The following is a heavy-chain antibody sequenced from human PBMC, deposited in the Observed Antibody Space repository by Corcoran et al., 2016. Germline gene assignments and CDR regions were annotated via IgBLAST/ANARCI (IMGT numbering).Heavy chain of an antibody. CDR3: AGGHLTGWFDP. Sequence: QVQLQQWGAGLLKPSETLSLTCAVYGGSFSGYYWSWIRQPPGKGLEWIGEINQSGSTNYNPSLKSRVTISVDTSKNQFSLKLSSVTAAGTAVYYCAGGHLTGWFDPWGQGTLVTVSS. V-gene: IGHV4-34*01. CDR2: INQSGST. CDR1: GGSFSGYY. J-gene: IGHJ5*02.